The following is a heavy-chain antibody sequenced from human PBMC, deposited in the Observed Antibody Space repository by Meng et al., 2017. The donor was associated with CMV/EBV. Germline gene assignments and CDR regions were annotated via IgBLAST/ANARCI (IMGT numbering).Heavy chain of an antibody. Sequence: GESLKISCAASGFTFSSYSMNWVRQAPGKGLVWVSRINSDGSSTSYADSVKGRFTISRDNAKNSLYLQMNSLRAEDTAVYYCARARVPAAIGAINWFDPWGQGTLVTVSS. J-gene: IGHJ5*02. V-gene: IGHV3-74*01. CDR3: ARARVPAAIGAINWFDP. D-gene: IGHD2-2*01. CDR1: GFTFSSYS. CDR2: INSDGSST.